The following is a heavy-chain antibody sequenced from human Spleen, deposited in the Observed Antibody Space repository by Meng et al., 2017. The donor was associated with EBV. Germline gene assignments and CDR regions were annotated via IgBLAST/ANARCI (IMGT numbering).Heavy chain of an antibody. CDR1: GGTFSSYA. Sequence: QVQLVQSGAEVKKPGSSVKVSCKASGGTFSSYAISWVRQAPGQGLEWMGGIIPIFGTANYAQKFQGRVTITADESTSTAYMELSSLRSEDTAVYYCARAGSVGATTGGVRYFDYWGQGTLVTVSS. V-gene: IGHV1-69*01. CDR2: IIPIFGTA. J-gene: IGHJ4*02. D-gene: IGHD1-26*01. CDR3: ARAGSVGATTGGVRYFDY.